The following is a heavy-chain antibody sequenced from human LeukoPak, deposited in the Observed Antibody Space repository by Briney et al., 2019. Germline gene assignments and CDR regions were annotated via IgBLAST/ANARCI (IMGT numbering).Heavy chain of an antibody. D-gene: IGHD3-22*01. CDR2: ISSSSSYI. V-gene: IGHV3-21*01. Sequence: GGSLRLSCAASGFTFSSYSMNWVCQAPGKGLEWVSSISSSSSYIYYADSVKGRFTISRDNAKNSLYLQMNSLRAEDTAVYYCARVGNYYDSSGYYYPFDYWGQGTLVTVSS. J-gene: IGHJ4*02. CDR3: ARVGNYYDSSGYYYPFDY. CDR1: GFTFSSYS.